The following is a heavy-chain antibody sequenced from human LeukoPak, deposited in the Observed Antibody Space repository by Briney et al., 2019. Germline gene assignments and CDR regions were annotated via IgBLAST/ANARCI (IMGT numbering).Heavy chain of an antibody. CDR1: GFTFSSYS. J-gene: IGHJ3*02. Sequence: GGSLRLSCAASGFTFSSYSMNWVRQAPGKGLEWVSSISSSGSTIYYADSVKGRFTISRDNSKNTLYLQMNCLRAEDTAVYYCARDGRDGYTLDAFDIWGQGTMVTVSS. D-gene: IGHD5-24*01. CDR3: ARDGRDGYTLDAFDI. V-gene: IGHV3-48*01. CDR2: ISSSGSTI.